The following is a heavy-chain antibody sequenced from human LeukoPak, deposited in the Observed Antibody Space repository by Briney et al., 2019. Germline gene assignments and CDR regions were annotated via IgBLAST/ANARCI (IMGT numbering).Heavy chain of an antibody. Sequence: GGSLRLSCAASGFTVSSNYMSWVRQAPGKGLEWVSVIYSGGSTYYADSVKGRFTTSRDNSKNTLYLQMNSLRAEDTAVYYCARETYDYVWGSYRYWYFDYWGQGTLVTVSS. J-gene: IGHJ4*02. CDR3: ARETYDYVWGSYRYWYFDY. CDR2: IYSGGST. V-gene: IGHV3-66*01. D-gene: IGHD3-16*02. CDR1: GFTVSSNY.